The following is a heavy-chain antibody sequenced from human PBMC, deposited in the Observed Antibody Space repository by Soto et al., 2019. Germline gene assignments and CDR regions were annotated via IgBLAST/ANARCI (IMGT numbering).Heavy chain of an antibody. CDR1: GGTFSSYA. D-gene: IGHD2-15*01. Sequence: QVQLVQSGAEVKKPGSSVKVSCKASGGTFSSYAISWVRQAPGQGLEWMGGIIPIFGTANYAQKFQGRVTITADEXXSXAXXELSSLRYEDTAVYYCARYNPYCNGGSCYPDYFDYWGQGTLVTVSS. CDR3: ARYNPYCNGGSCYPDYFDY. J-gene: IGHJ4*02. CDR2: IIPIFGTA. V-gene: IGHV1-69*12.